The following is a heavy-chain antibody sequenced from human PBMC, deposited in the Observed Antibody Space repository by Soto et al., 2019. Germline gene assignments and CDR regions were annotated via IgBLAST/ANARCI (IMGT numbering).Heavy chain of an antibody. D-gene: IGHD6-13*01. CDR1: GYTFTSYY. V-gene: IGHV1-46*01. J-gene: IGHJ5*01. Sequence: XSVKGSCKASGYTFTSYYMHWVRQAPGQGLEWMGIINPSGGSTSYAQKFQGRVTMTRDTSTSTVYMELSSLRSEDTAVYYCARMRIAAARPGWFDFWGQGTLVTVSS. CDR3: ARMRIAAARPGWFDF. CDR2: INPSGGST.